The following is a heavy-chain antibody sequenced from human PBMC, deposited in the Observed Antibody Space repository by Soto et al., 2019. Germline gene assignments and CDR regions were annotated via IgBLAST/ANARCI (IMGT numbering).Heavy chain of an antibody. V-gene: IGHV1-46*01. Sequence: ASVKVSCKASGYTFTSYYMHWVRQAPGQGLEWMGIINPSGGSTSYAQKFQGRVTMTRDTSTSTVYMELSSLRSEDTAVYYCAALRFNVFGELLYPLHYWGQGTMATVYS. J-gene: IGHJ4*02. CDR1: GYTFTSYY. CDR3: AALRFNVFGELLYPLHY. CDR2: INPSGGST. D-gene: IGHD3-10*02.